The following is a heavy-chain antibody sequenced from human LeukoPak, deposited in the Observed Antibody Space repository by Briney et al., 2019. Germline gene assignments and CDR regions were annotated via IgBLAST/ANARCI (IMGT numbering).Heavy chain of an antibody. Sequence: SETLSLTCTVSGGSITSTLYYWGWFRQSSGKGLEWIGSIYYSGSTYYNPSLKSRVTISVDTSKNQFSLRVTSVTAADTAVYFCAGQPENTRGFYWGQGTLVTVSS. V-gene: IGHV4-39*01. D-gene: IGHD2-2*01. CDR2: IYYSGST. CDR3: AGQPENTRGFY. CDR1: GGSITSTLYY. J-gene: IGHJ1*01.